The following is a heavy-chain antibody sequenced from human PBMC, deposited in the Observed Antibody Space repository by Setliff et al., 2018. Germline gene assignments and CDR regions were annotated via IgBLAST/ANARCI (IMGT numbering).Heavy chain of an antibody. CDR1: GGSISSGTYY. CDR3: AREGEIWFGELLPWGMDV. D-gene: IGHD3-10*01. V-gene: IGHV4-61*02. Sequence: SETLSLTCTVSGGSISSGTYYWSWIRQPAGKGLEWIGRIYTSGSTNYNPSLKSRVTISVDTSKNQFSLKLSSVTADTAVYYCAREGEIWFGELLPWGMDVWGQGTTVTVSS. CDR2: IYTSGST. J-gene: IGHJ6*02.